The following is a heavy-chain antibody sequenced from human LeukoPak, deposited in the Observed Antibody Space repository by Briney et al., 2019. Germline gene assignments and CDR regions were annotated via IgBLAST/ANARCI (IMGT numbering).Heavy chain of an antibody. CDR2: ISAYNGNT. V-gene: IGHV1-18*01. D-gene: IGHD3-3*01. CDR3: ARGPESYDFWSGYFVNYYYMDV. J-gene: IGHJ6*03. CDR1: GYTFTSYG. Sequence: VASVKVSCKASGYTFTSYGISWVRQAPGQGLEWMGWISAYNGNTNYAQKLQGRVTMTTDTSTSTAYMELRSLRSEDTAVYYCARGPESYDFWSGYFVNYYYMDVWGKGTTVTVSS.